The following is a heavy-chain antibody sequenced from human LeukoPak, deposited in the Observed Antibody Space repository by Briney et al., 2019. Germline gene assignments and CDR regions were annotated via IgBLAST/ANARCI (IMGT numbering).Heavy chain of an antibody. V-gene: IGHV4-59*01. CDR2: IYYSGST. D-gene: IGHD1-26*01. CDR1: GGSISSYY. Sequence: SETLSLTCTVSGGSISSYYWSWIRQPPGKGLEWIGYIYYSGSTNYNPSLKSRVTISVDTSKNQFSLKLSSVTAADTAVYYCARGDSGSYKYYFDNWGQGTLVTVSS. J-gene: IGHJ4*02. CDR3: ARGDSGSYKYYFDN.